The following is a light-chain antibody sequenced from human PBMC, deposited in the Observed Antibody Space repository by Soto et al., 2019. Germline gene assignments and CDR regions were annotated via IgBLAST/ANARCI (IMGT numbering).Light chain of an antibody. CDR3: ASYTTTGTVL. V-gene: IGLV2-14*02. CDR1: ANDIGTYNL. CDR2: EVS. Sequence: QSALTQPASVSGSPGQSITISCTGTANDIGTYNLVSWYQQHPGKAPKLIIYEVSKRPSGVSDRFSGSKSGNTASLTISGLQAEDESDYYCASYTTTGTVLFGAGTKVTVL. J-gene: IGLJ3*02.